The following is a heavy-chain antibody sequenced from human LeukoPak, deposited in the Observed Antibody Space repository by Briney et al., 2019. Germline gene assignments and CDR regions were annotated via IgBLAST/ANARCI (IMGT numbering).Heavy chain of an antibody. CDR3: AKGIYGSGTYYLFDY. Sequence: GGSLRLSCAASGFTFSDYYMSWIRQAPGKGLEWVSYISSSGSTIYYADSVKGRFTISRDNSRNTLYLQMNSLRAEDAAVYYCAKGIYGSGTYYLFDYWGQGTLVAVSS. J-gene: IGHJ4*02. CDR2: ISSSGSTI. CDR1: GFTFSDYY. V-gene: IGHV3-11*01. D-gene: IGHD3-10*01.